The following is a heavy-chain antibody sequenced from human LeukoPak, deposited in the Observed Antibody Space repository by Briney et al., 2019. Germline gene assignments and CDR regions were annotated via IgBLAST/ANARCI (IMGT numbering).Heavy chain of an antibody. CDR2: SYHSGST. CDR3: ARRRLLWFGELSGGMDV. Sequence: SGTLSLTCAVSGGSISSSNWWSWVRQPPGKGLEWIGESYHSGSTNYNPSLKSRVTISVDKSKNQFSLKLSSVTAADTAVYYCARRRLLWFGELSGGMDVWGKGTTVTVSS. D-gene: IGHD3-10*01. CDR1: GGSISSSNW. V-gene: IGHV4-4*02. J-gene: IGHJ6*04.